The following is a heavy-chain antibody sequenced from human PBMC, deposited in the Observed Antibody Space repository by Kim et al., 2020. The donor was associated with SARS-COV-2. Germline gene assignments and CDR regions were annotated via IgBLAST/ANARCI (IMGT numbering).Heavy chain of an antibody. CDR3: ARDRRAKNQWDY. Sequence: YYADSVKGRFTISRDNAKNSLYLQMNSLRAEDTAVYYCARDRRAKNQWDYWGQGTLVTVSS. D-gene: IGHD6-19*01. V-gene: IGHV3-48*03. J-gene: IGHJ4*02.